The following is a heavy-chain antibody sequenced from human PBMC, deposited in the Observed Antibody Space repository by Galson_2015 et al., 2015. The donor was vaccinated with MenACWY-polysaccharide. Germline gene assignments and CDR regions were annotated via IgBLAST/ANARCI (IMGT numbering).Heavy chain of an antibody. CDR3: AHENYGDYGFDY. V-gene: IGHV2-5*02. Sequence: PALVKPTQTLTLTCTFSGFSLRTSGVGVGWIRQPPGKALEWLALIYWDDDKRYSPSLKSRLTITKATSKYQVVLTMTNMDPVDTATYYCAHENYGDYGFDYWGQGTLVTVSS. CDR2: IYWDDDK. CDR1: GFSLRTSGVG. J-gene: IGHJ4*02. D-gene: IGHD4-17*01.